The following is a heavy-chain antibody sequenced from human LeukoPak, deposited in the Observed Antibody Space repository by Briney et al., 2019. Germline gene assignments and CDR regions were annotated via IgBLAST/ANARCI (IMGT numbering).Heavy chain of an antibody. CDR1: GFTFSSYS. CDR3: ARDSKWLVRGAFDY. CDR2: ISSSSSTI. J-gene: IGHJ4*02. D-gene: IGHD6-19*01. V-gene: IGHV3-48*01. Sequence: GGSLRLSCAASGFTFSSYSMNWVRQAPGKGLEWVSYISSSSSTIYYADSVKGRFTISRDNAKNSLYLQMNNLRAEDTAVYYCARDSKWLVRGAFDYWGQGTLVTVSS.